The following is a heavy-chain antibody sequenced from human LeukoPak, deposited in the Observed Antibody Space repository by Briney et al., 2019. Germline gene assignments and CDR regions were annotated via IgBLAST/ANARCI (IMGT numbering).Heavy chain of an antibody. Sequence: GRSLRLSCTASGFTFGDYAMSWVRQAPGKGLGWVGFIRSKAYGGTTEYAASVKGRFTISRDDSKSIAYPQMNSLKTEDTAVYYCTNTVTPSRWGQGTLVTVSS. CDR2: IRSKAYGGTT. CDR3: TNTVTPSR. J-gene: IGHJ4*02. D-gene: IGHD4-17*01. CDR1: GFTFGDYA. V-gene: IGHV3-49*04.